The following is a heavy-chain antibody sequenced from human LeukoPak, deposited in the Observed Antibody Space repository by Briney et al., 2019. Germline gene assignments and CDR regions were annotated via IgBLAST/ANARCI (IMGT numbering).Heavy chain of an antibody. V-gene: IGHV3-23*01. J-gene: IGHJ5*02. CDR2: ISGSGGST. D-gene: IGHD6-19*01. CDR1: GFTFSSYG. Sequence: GGSLRLFCAASGFTFSSYGMSWVRQAPGKGLEWVSGISGSGGSTYYVDSVKGRFTISRDNSKNTLFLQMNSLRAEDTAVYYCAKHAGYSSANSWFDPWGQGTLVTVSS. CDR3: AKHAGYSSANSWFDP.